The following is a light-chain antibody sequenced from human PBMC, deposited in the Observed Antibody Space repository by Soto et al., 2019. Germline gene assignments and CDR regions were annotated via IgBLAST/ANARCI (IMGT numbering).Light chain of an antibody. CDR2: SNN. J-gene: IGLJ3*02. V-gene: IGLV1-44*01. CDR1: SSNLGSNT. Sequence: QSVLTQPPSASGTPGQRVTISCSGSSSNLGSNTVTWYQQLPGSAPKLLIYSNNQRPSGVPDRFSGSKSGTSASLAISGLQSEDEADYYCGAWDDSLNGPVFGGGTKVTVL. CDR3: GAWDDSLNGPV.